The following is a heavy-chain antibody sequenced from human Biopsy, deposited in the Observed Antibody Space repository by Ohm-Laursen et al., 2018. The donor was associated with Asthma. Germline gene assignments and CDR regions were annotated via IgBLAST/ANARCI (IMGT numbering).Heavy chain of an antibody. CDR2: INGKSNSI. Sequence: GSLRLSCSASGFTFSDYYMCWIRQAPGKGLEWISYINGKSNSIEYADSVKGRFTIPRDNAKNSLYLQMNSLRAEDTAVYYCARDSYSSGLYDDFESWGQGTLVTVSS. V-gene: IGHV3-11*01. J-gene: IGHJ4*02. CDR3: ARDSYSSGLYDDFES. D-gene: IGHD6-19*01. CDR1: GFTFSDYY.